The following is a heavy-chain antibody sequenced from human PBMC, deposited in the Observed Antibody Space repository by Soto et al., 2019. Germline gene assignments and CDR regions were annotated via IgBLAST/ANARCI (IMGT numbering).Heavy chain of an antibody. D-gene: IGHD2-8*01. CDR2: ISAYNGNT. Sequence: ASVKVSCKASGYTFTSYGISWVRQAPGQGLEWMGWISAYNGNTNYAQKLQGRVTMTTDTSTSTAYMELRSLRSDDTAKYYCAKNGQPPYYYYGMDVWGQGTTVTVSS. J-gene: IGHJ6*02. CDR3: AKNGQPPYYYYGMDV. V-gene: IGHV1-18*01. CDR1: GYTFTSYG.